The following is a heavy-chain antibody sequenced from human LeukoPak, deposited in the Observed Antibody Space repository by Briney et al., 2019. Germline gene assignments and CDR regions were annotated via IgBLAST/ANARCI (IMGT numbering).Heavy chain of an antibody. V-gene: IGHV3-30*18. Sequence: PGGSLRLSCAASGFTFSSYGMHWVRQAPGKGLEWVAVISYDGSNKYYADSVKGRFTISRDNSKNTLYLQMNSLRAEDTAVYYCAKGSTRITMVRGEDWFDPWGQGTLVTVSS. CDR1: GFTFSSYG. CDR3: AKGSTRITMVRGEDWFDP. J-gene: IGHJ5*02. D-gene: IGHD3-10*01. CDR2: ISYDGSNK.